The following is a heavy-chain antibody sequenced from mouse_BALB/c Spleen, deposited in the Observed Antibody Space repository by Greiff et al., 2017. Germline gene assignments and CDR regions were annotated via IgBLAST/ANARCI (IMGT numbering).Heavy chain of an antibody. CDR3: AREWLLADFAMDY. Sequence: EVQLVESGPGLVKPSQSLSLTCTVTGYSITSDYAWNCIRQFPGNKLEWMGSISYSGSTSYNPSLKSRISITRDTSKSQFFLQLNSVTTEATATYYCAREWLLADFAMDYWGQGTSVTVSS. J-gene: IGHJ4*01. CDR2: ISYSGST. V-gene: IGHV3-2*02. D-gene: IGHD2-3*01. CDR1: GYSITSDYA.